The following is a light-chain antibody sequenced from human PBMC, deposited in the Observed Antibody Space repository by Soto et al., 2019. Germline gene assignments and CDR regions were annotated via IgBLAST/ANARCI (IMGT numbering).Light chain of an antibody. J-gene: IGKJ5*01. CDR3: QQCNNWPPIT. CDR1: QSVSSN. V-gene: IGKV3-15*01. Sequence: EIVMTQSPATLSVSAGERACLSCTASQSVSSNLAWYQQKPGQAPRLLIYGASTRATGIPARFSGSGSGTEFTLTISSLQSEDFAVYYCQQCNNWPPITFGQGTRLENK. CDR2: GAS.